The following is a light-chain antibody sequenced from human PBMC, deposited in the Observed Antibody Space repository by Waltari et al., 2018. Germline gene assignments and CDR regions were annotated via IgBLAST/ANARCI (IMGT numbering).Light chain of an antibody. J-gene: IGLJ7*01. Sequence: SYELTQPPSVSVSPGQTASIPCSGDKLGDKFACWYQQTPGQSPVLVTYQDSKRPSGIPERFSGSNSGNTATLTISGTQAMDEADYYCQAWDSSTDAVFGGGTQLTVL. CDR3: QAWDSSTDAV. V-gene: IGLV3-1*01. CDR1: KLGDKF. CDR2: QDS.